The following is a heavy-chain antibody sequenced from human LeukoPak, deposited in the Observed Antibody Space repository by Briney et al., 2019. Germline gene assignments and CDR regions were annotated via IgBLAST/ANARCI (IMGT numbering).Heavy chain of an antibody. V-gene: IGHV5-51*01. Sequence: GEPLQISGKCSVSSFTSYWIGWVRQMPGKGLDWMGIIYPGDSDTRYSPSFQGQVTISADKSISTAYLQWSSLKASDTAMYYCTLTQDYDAFDIWGQGTMVTVSS. CDR1: VSSFTSYW. J-gene: IGHJ3*02. CDR3: TLTQDYDAFDI. CDR2: IYPGDSDT. D-gene: IGHD4-11*01.